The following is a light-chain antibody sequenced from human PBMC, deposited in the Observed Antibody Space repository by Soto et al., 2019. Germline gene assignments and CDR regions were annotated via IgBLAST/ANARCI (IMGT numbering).Light chain of an antibody. J-gene: IGKJ4*01. CDR3: QQYNNWPLI. CDR1: QNVHSD. V-gene: IGKV3-15*01. Sequence: EVVMTQSPDTLSVSPGDGATLSCRASQNVHSDLAWYQQKPGQAPRLVIYDTSTRATDIPVRFTGGGSGTEFTLTISSLKSEDFAVYYCQQYNNWPLIFGGGTKVEIK. CDR2: DTS.